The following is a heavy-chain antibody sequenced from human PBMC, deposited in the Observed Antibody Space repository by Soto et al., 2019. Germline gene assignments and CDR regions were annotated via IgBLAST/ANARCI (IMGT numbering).Heavy chain of an antibody. D-gene: IGHD5-12*01. Sequence: PSETLSLTCTVSGGSISSSDFYWGWLRQTPGKGLEFIGSMYYSGSTYYNPSLKSRVTISVDTSKNQFSLKLSSVTAADTAVYYCARGMREYSGYGRYYYYYMDVWGKGTXVTVSS. CDR1: GGSISSSDFY. V-gene: IGHV4-39*07. CDR3: ARGMREYSGYGRYYYYYMDV. J-gene: IGHJ6*03. CDR2: MYYSGST.